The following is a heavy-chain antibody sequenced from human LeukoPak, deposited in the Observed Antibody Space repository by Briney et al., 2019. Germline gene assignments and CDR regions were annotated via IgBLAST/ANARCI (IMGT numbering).Heavy chain of an antibody. V-gene: IGHV4-61*02. CDR1: GGSISSGSYY. CDR2: IYTSGST. J-gene: IGHJ6*03. Sequence: SETLSLTCTVSGGSISSGSYYWSWIRQPAGKGLEWIGRIYTSGSTNYNPSLKSRVTISVDTSKNQFSLKLSSVTAADTAVYYCAREGCSSTSCYYYYYYMDVWGKGTTVTISS. D-gene: IGHD2-2*01. CDR3: AREGCSSTSCYYYYYYMDV.